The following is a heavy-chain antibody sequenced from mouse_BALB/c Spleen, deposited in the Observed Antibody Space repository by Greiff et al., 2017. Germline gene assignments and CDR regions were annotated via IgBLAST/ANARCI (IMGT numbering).Heavy chain of an antibody. V-gene: IGHV3-6*02. Sequence: DVQLVESGPGLVKPSQSLSLTCSVTGYSITSGYYWNWIRQFPGNKLEWMGYISYDGSNNYNPSLKNRISITRDTSKNQFFLKLNSVTTEDTATYYCARETTASWFAYWGQGTLVTVSA. D-gene: IGHD1-2*01. CDR2: ISYDGSN. J-gene: IGHJ3*01. CDR3: ARETTASWFAY. CDR1: GYSITSGYY.